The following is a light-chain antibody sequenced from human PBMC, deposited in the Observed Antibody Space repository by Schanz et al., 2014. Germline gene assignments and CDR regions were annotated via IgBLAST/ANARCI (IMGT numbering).Light chain of an antibody. V-gene: IGLV2-14*01. J-gene: IGLJ2*01. CDR2: EVT. CDR3: SSYTSSSNVV. Sequence: QSALTQPASVSGSPGQSITISCTGTNSNIGYNFVSWYQQHPGKAPKLMIYEVTKRPSGVPDRFSGSKSGNTASLTISGLQAEDEADYYCSSYTSSSNVVFGGGTKLTVL. CDR1: NSNIGYNF.